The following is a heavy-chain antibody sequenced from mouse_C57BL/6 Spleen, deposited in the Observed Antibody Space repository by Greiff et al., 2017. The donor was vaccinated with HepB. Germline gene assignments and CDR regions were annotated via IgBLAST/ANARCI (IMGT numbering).Heavy chain of an antibody. Sequence: EVQLQQSGPELVKPGASVKIPCKASGYTFTDYNMDWVKQSHGKSLEWIGDINPNNGGTIYNQKFKGKATLNVDKSSSTAYMELRSLTSEDTAVDYFARKGVDYDYSGGFAYWGQGTLVTVSA. D-gene: IGHD2-4*01. CDR2: INPNNGGT. V-gene: IGHV1-18*01. CDR3: ARKGVDYDYSGGFAY. CDR1: GYTFTDYN. J-gene: IGHJ3*01.